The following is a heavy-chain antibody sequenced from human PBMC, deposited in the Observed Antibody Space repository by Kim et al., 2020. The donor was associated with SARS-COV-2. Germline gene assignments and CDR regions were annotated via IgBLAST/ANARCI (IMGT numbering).Heavy chain of an antibody. CDR2: IYYSGST. CDR1: GGSISSYY. V-gene: IGHV4-59*13. CDR3: ARVRLGIYYGMDV. D-gene: IGHD7-27*01. J-gene: IGHJ6*02. Sequence: SETLSLTCTVSGGSISSYYWSWIRQPPGKGLEWIGYIYYSGSTNYNPSLKSRVTISVDTSKNQFSLKLSSVTAADTAVYYCARVRLGIYYGMDVWGQGTTVTVSS.